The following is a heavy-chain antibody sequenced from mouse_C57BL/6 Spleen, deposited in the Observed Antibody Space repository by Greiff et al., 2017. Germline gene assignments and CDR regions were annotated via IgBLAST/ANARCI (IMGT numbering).Heavy chain of an antibody. J-gene: IGHJ2*01. CDR1: GFTFSSYG. D-gene: IGHD4-1*01. V-gene: IGHV5-6*01. CDR3: ARQGGTIDY. CDR2: ISSGGSYT. Sequence: EVQGVESGGDLVKPGGSLKLSCAASGFTFSSYGMSWVRQTPDKRLEWVATISSGGSYTYYPDSVKGRFTISRDNAKNTLYLQMSSLKSEDTAMYYCARQGGTIDYWGQGTTLTVSS.